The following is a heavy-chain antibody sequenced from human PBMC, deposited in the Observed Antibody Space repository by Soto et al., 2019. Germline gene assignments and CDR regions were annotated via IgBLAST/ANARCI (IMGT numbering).Heavy chain of an antibody. CDR1: GLGGRRCW. Sequence: GSLRCCGGACGLGGRRCWIAWVGRAPGLGLEWGANIKQDGSERYYVDSVKGRFTISGGNAKNALYLQMNSLRAEDTALYYCVSGADYWGQGTLGTVSS. J-gene: IGHJ4*02. CDR2: IKQDGSER. CDR3: VSGADY. V-gene: IGHV3-7*03.